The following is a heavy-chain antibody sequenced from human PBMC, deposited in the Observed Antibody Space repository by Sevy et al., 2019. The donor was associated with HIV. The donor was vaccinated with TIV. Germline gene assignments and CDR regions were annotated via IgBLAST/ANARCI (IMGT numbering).Heavy chain of an antibody. CDR1: GFTFSSYS. V-gene: IGHV3-21*01. CDR3: ASGGYCSDGSCYYAWFDP. D-gene: IGHD2-15*01. J-gene: IGHJ5*02. Sequence: EGSLRLSCAASGFTFSSYSMNWVHQAPGKELEWVSSIRSSSSYIYYADSVKGRFTISRDNAKNSLYLQMNSLRAEDTDVYYCASGGYCSDGSCYYAWFDPWGQGTLVTVSS. CDR2: IRSSSSYI.